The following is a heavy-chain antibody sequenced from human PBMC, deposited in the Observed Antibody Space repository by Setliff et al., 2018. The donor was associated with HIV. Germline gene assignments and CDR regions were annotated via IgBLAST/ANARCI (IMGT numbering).Heavy chain of an antibody. CDR2: IYYNGSP. CDR1: GASIGSSHYY. V-gene: IGHV4-39*01. D-gene: IGHD5-18*01. Sequence: SETMSLTCSVSGASIGSSHYYWGWIRQPPGKGLEWVASIYYNGSPFYNPSLKSRVTISVDTSKNQFSLNLSSVTAADTAVYYCARHCGYSPGQICYYYLDIWGKGTTVTVSS. CDR3: ARHCGYSPGQICYYYLDI. J-gene: IGHJ6*03.